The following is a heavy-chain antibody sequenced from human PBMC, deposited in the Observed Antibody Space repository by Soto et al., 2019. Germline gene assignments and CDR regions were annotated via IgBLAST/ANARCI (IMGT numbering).Heavy chain of an antibody. V-gene: IGHV3-48*01. Sequence: GGSLRLSCAASGFTFSSYSMNWVRQAPGKGLEWVSYISSSSSTIYYADSVKGRFTISRDNAKNSLYLQMNSLRAEDTAVYYCAREEEDCSSTSCYIGGYFDYWGQGTLVTVSS. CDR3: AREEEDCSSTSCYIGGYFDY. D-gene: IGHD2-2*02. CDR1: GFTFSSYS. CDR2: ISSSSSTI. J-gene: IGHJ4*02.